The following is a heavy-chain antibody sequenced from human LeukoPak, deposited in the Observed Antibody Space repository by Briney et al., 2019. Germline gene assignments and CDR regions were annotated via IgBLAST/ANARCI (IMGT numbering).Heavy chain of an antibody. D-gene: IGHD3-10*01. CDR3: ARAITMVRGVPFDY. CDR1: GFTFSSYS. J-gene: IGHJ4*02. Sequence: GGSLRLSCAASGFTFSSYSMNWVRQAPGKGLEWVSSISSSSYIYYADSVKGRFTISRDNAKNSLYLQMNSLRAEDTAVYYCARAITMVRGVPFDYWGQGTLVTVSS. V-gene: IGHV3-21*01. CDR2: ISSSSYI.